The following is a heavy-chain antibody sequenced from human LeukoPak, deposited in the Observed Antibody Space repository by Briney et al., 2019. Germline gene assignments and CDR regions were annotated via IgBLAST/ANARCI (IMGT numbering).Heavy chain of an antibody. J-gene: IGHJ3*02. CDR2: IYYSGST. CDR3: ARGRLKWLHAFDI. CDR1: GGSISSYY. D-gene: IGHD3-3*01. Sequence: PSETLSLTCTVSGGSISSYYWSWIRHPPGKGLEWIGYIYYSGSTNYNPFLKSRVTISVDTSKNQFSLKLSSVTAADTAVYYCARGRLKWLHAFDIWGQGTMVTVSS. V-gene: IGHV4-59*01.